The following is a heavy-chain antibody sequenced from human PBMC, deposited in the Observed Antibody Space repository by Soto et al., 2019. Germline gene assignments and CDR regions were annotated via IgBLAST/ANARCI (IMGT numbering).Heavy chain of an antibody. V-gene: IGHV4-59*01. J-gene: IGHJ6*02. CDR1: GDYISSYY. D-gene: IGHD2-21*02. CDR2: IYYSGST. Sequence: SETLSLTCTVSGDYISSYYWNWIRQPPGKGLEWIGYIYYSGSTNYNPSLKSRVTISVDTSKNQFSLKLSSVTAADTAVYYCARVGVTQSAYYYVMDVWGQGTTVTVSS. CDR3: ARVGVTQSAYYYVMDV.